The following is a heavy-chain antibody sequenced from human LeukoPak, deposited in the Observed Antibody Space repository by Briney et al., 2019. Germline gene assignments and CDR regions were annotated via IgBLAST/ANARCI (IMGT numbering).Heavy chain of an antibody. D-gene: IGHD3-16*01. CDR2: VNWNGGST. Sequence: GGSLSLSCAASGFTFDNYGMTWVRQVPRKGLEWVSGVNWNGGSTGYADSVKGRFTISRDNAKNSLYLQMNSLRAEDTALYYCAKTGIMITFGGVIADWGQGTLVTVSS. CDR1: GFTFDNYG. J-gene: IGHJ4*02. V-gene: IGHV3-20*04. CDR3: AKTGIMITFGGVIAD.